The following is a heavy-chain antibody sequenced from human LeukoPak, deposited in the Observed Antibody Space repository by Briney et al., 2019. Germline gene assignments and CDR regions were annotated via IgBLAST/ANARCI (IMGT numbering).Heavy chain of an antibody. CDR1: GGSISSSSYY. V-gene: IGHV4-39*07. J-gene: IGHJ3*02. CDR3: ARDYYDSSGRKDAFEI. CDR2: IYYSGST. D-gene: IGHD3-22*01. Sequence: SETLSLTCTVSGGSISSSSYYWGWIRQPPGKGLEWIGSIYYSGSTYYNPSLKSRVTMSVDKSKNQFSLKLSSVTAADTALYYCARDYYDSSGRKDAFEIWGQGTMVTVSS.